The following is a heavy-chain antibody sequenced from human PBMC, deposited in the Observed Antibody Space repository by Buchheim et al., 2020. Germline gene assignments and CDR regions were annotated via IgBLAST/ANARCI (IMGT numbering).Heavy chain of an antibody. CDR3: VKTGFSYGYFAY. V-gene: IGHV3-23*01. CDR1: GFTFSSYA. CDR2: ISGSGGTT. Sequence: EVHLLESGGGLVQPGGSLRLSCAASGFTFSSYAMSWVRQAPGKGLEWVSGISGSGGTTYFADSVKGRFTISKDNSKNTLLLQMNSLRGDDTAVYYCVKTGFSYGYFAYWGQGTL. D-gene: IGHD5-18*01. J-gene: IGHJ4*02.